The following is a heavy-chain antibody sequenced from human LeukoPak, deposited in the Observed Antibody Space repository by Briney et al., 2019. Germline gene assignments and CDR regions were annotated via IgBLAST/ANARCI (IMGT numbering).Heavy chain of an antibody. D-gene: IGHD3-16*01. CDR3: ARDLAYTERRRFDP. J-gene: IGHJ5*02. CDR2: IYYSGGT. V-gene: IGHV4-59*01. Sequence: SETLSLTCTVSGGSISSYYWRWIRQPPRKGLDGVGYIYYSGGTNYTPSLKSRVTISVDTSKNQFSLKLSSVTAADTAVYYCARDLAYTERRRFDPWGQGTLVTVSS. CDR1: GGSISSYY.